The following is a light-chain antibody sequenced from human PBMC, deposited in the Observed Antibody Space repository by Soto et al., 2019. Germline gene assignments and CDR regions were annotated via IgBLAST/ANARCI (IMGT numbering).Light chain of an antibody. V-gene: IGKV1-39*01. CDR1: QNINIY. CDR3: HQSYSTPRT. Sequence: DLQMTQSPSSLSASVGDRVTITCRASQNINIYLNWYQQKPGKAPQVLIYAASSLQSGFPSRFTGSVSGTDFTLTIISLQSEDFGSYYCHQSYSTPRTFGHGTKLEIK. J-gene: IGKJ2*01. CDR2: AAS.